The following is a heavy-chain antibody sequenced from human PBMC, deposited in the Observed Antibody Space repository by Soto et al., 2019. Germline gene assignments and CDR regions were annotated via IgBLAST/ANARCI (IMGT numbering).Heavy chain of an antibody. D-gene: IGHD6-6*01. Sequence: GASVKVSCKASGYTFTGYYMHWVRQAPGQGLEWMGWINPNSGGTNYAQKFQGWVTMTRDTSISTAYMELSRLRSDDTAVYYCAREAARPDYYYGMDVWGQGTTVTVSS. CDR2: INPNSGGT. V-gene: IGHV1-2*04. J-gene: IGHJ6*02. CDR3: AREAARPDYYYGMDV. CDR1: GYTFTGYY.